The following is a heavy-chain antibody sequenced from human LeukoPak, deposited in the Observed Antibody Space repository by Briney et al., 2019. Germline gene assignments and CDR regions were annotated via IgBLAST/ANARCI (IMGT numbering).Heavy chain of an antibody. D-gene: IGHD1-26*01. Sequence: GGSLRLSCAASGFTFSSYGMHWVRQAPGKGLEWVAFIRYDGSNKYYADSVKGRLTISRDNSKNTLYLQMNSLRAEDTAVYYCAKVLGYSGSYRKTFGIDYWGQGTLVTVSS. CDR3: AKVLGYSGSYRKTFGIDY. V-gene: IGHV3-30*02. J-gene: IGHJ4*02. CDR2: IRYDGSNK. CDR1: GFTFSSYG.